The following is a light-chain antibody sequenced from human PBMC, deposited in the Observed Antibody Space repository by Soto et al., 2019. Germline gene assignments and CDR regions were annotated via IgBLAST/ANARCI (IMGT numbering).Light chain of an antibody. CDR3: QQYGSSPRT. Sequence: ETALTQTPGTLSFPPGERATLSCRASQSVSTSQLAWYQQKPGQAPRLLIFGASSRATGIPDRFRGSGSGTDFTLTISRLEPEDFAVYYCQQYGSSPRTFGQGTKVDI. J-gene: IGKJ1*01. CDR1: QSVSTSQ. V-gene: IGKV3-20*01. CDR2: GAS.